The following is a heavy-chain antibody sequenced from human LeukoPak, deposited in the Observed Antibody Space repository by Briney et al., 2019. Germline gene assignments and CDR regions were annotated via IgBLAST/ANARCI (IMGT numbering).Heavy chain of an antibody. J-gene: IGHJ3*02. CDR1: GGSISSYY. D-gene: IGHD3-22*01. V-gene: IGHV4-59*01. CDR2: IYYSGST. Sequence: SETLSLTCTVSGGSISSYYWSWIRQPPGKGLEWIGYIYYSGSTNYNPSLKSRVTISVDTSKNQFSLKLSSVTAADTAVYYCARDDYYYDSSGYYNGYAFDIWGQGTMVTVSS. CDR3: ARDDYYYDSSGYYNGYAFDI.